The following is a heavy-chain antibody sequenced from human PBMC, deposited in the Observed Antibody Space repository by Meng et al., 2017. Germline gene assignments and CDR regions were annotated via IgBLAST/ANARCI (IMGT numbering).Heavy chain of an antibody. J-gene: IGHJ5*02. CDR3: AHRRGDSREGWFDP. CDR2: IYWDDDK. D-gene: IGHD2-21*02. Sequence: QITLNESGPTLLKPTQTLTLTCTFSGFSLSTSGVGVGWIRQPPGKALEWLALIYWDDDKRYSPSLKSRLTITKDTSKNQVVLTMTNMDPVDTATYYCAHRRGDSREGWFDPWGQGTLVTVSS. CDR1: GFSLSTSGVG. V-gene: IGHV2-5*02.